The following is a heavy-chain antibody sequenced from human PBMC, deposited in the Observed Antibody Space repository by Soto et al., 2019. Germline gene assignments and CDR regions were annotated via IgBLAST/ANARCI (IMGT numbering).Heavy chain of an antibody. CDR2: ISSSSSYI. CDR1: GFTFSSYS. CDR3: ARDSGSKGYYYYYMDV. V-gene: IGHV3-21*01. D-gene: IGHD3-10*01. J-gene: IGHJ6*03. Sequence: EVQLVESGGGLVKPGGSLRLSCAASGFTFSSYSMNWVRQAPGKGLEWVSSISSSSSYIYYADSVKGRFTISRDNAKNSLYLQMNSLRAEDTAVYYCARDSGSKGYYYYYMDVWGKGTTVTVSS.